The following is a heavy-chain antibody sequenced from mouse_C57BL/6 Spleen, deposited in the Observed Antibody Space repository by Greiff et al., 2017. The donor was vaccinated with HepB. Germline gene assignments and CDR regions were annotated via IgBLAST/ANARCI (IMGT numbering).Heavy chain of an antibody. Sequence: VQLVESGAELVRPGTSVKMSCKASGYTFTNYWIGWAKQRPGHGLEWIGDIDPGGGYTNYNEKFKGKATLTADKSSSTAYMQFSSLTSEDSAIYYCARGTGHYLDYWGQGTTLTVSS. J-gene: IGHJ2*01. D-gene: IGHD2-14*01. V-gene: IGHV1-63*01. CDR3: ARGTGHYLDY. CDR2: IDPGGGYT. CDR1: GYTFTNYW.